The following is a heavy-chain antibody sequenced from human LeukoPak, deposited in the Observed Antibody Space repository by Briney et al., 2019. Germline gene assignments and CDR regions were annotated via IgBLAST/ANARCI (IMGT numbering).Heavy chain of an antibody. CDR3: ANLRRYDSSGYYSDY. CDR2: IYSSGST. J-gene: IGHJ4*02. D-gene: IGHD3-22*01. V-gene: IGHV4-61*05. Sequence: SETLSLTCTVSGDSISNSNYFWDWIRQPPGKGLEWIGYIYSSGSTNYNPSLKSRVTISVDTSKNQFSLKLSSVTAADTAVYYCANLRRYDSSGYYSDYWGQGTLVTVSS. CDR1: GDSISNSNYF.